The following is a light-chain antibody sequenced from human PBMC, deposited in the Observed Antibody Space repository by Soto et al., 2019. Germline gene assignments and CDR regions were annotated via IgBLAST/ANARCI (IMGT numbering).Light chain of an antibody. CDR1: QSISKY. V-gene: IGKV3-11*01. Sequence: PGDRATLSCRASQSISKYLAWYQQKPGQAPRLLIYDASNRASGIPARFTGSGSGTDFTLTISSLEPEDFAVYYCQQRSNWRGTFGGGTKVEIK. CDR2: DAS. CDR3: QQRSNWRGT. J-gene: IGKJ4*01.